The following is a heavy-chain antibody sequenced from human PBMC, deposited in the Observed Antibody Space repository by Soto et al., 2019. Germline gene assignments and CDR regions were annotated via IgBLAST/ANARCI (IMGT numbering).Heavy chain of an antibody. CDR3: ASAAVTGTAGLDF. J-gene: IGHJ4*02. V-gene: IGHV1-2*02. CDR2: INPNSGGT. D-gene: IGHD6-19*01. CDR1: GYTFSGFY. Sequence: ASVKVSCKASGYTFSGFYMHWVRQAPGQGLEWMGWINPNSGGTKSAEKFQGRVTMTRDTSISTAYMELSRLASDDTAVYYCASAAVTGTAGLDFWGQGTQVTVSS.